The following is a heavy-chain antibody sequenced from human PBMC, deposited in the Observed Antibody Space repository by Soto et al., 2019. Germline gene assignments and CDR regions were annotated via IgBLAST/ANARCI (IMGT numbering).Heavy chain of an antibody. Sequence: EVQLLESGGGLVQPGGSLRLSCAASGFTFSSYAMSWVRQAPGKGLEWVSAISGSGGSTYYTDSVKGRFTISRDNSKNTLYLQMNSLRAEDTAVYYCAKATPQYSSSLRQLYFDYWGQGTLVTVSS. CDR2: ISGSGGST. D-gene: IGHD6-6*01. CDR3: AKATPQYSSSLRQLYFDY. CDR1: GFTFSSYA. J-gene: IGHJ4*02. V-gene: IGHV3-23*01.